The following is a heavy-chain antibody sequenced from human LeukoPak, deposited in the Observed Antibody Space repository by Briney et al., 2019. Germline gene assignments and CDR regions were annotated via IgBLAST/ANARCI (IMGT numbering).Heavy chain of an antibody. V-gene: IGHV3-23*01. CDR2: ISGSGGST. CDR3: AKGLYSHHYYYMGV. D-gene: IGHD6-13*01. J-gene: IGHJ6*03. Sequence: GGSLRLSCAASGFTFSSYSMNWVRQAPGKGLEWVSAISGSGGSTYYADSVKGRFTISRDNSKNTLYLQMNSLRAEDTAVYYCAKGLYSHHYYYMGVWGKGTTVTVSS. CDR1: GFTFSSYS.